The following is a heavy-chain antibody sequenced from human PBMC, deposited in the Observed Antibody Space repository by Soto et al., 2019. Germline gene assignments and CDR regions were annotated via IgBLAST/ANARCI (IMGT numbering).Heavy chain of an antibody. D-gene: IGHD4-17*01. CDR3: ARHDYGDYGWSHYYYMDV. V-gene: IGHV3-21*01. Sequence: GGSLRLSCAASGFTFSSYSMNWVRQAPGKGLEWVSSISSSSSYIYYADSVKGRFTISRDNAKNSLYLQMNSLRAEDTAVYYCARHDYGDYGWSHYYYMDVWGKGTTVTVSS. CDR2: ISSSSSYI. CDR1: GFTFSSYS. J-gene: IGHJ6*03.